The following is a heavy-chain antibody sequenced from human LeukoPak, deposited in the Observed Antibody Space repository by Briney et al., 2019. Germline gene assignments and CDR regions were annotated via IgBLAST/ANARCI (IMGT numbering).Heavy chain of an antibody. CDR2: IRYDGSNK. CDR1: GFTFSSYG. J-gene: IGHJ4*02. Sequence: GGSLRLSCAASGFTFSSYGMHWVRQAPGKGLEWVAFIRYDGSNKYYADSVKGRFTISRENSKNTLYLQMNSLRAEDTAVYYCAKWAYYYDSSGDYWGQGTLVTVSS. CDR3: AKWAYYYDSSGDY. D-gene: IGHD3-22*01. V-gene: IGHV3-30*02.